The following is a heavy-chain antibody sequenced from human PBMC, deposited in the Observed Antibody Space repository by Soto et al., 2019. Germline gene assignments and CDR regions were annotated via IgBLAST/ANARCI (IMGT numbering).Heavy chain of an antibody. CDR3: ARMVDVHYYYSGMDV. CDR2: INGYNGNT. CDR1: GYIFTIYG. V-gene: IGHV1-18*01. Sequence: QVQLVQSGAEVKKPGASVKVSCKASGYIFTIYGVSWVRQAPGQGLEWLGWINGYNGNTNYGQNFQGRVTMTTDTSTSTADMVLRSLRSDDTAVYYCARMVDVHYYYSGMDVWGQGTTVIVSS. J-gene: IGHJ6*02. D-gene: IGHD2-15*01.